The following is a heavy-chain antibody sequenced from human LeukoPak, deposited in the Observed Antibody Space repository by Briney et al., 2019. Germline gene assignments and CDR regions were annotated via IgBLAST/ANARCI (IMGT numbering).Heavy chain of an antibody. CDR3: ARRVWGSYRYDY. CDR2: IKEDGSEK. V-gene: IGHV3-7*01. CDR1: GFTLSSYW. J-gene: IGHJ4*02. D-gene: IGHD3-16*02. Sequence: PGGSLRLSCAASGFTLSSYWVSWVRQAPGKGLEWVANIKEDGSEKDYVDSVKGRFTISRDNAKNSLYLQMNSLRAEDTAVYHCARRVWGSYRYDYWGQGTLVTVSS.